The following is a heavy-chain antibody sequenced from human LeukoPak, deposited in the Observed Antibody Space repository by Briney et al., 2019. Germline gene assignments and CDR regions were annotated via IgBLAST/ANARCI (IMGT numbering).Heavy chain of an antibody. Sequence: GGSLRLSCAASGFTFSSYEMNWVRQAPGKGLEWVSYISTSGSTIHCADSVKGRFTFSRDNVKNSMYLQMDSLRAEDTAVYYCASRQSYTGYNYWGQGTLVTVSS. CDR3: ASRQSYTGYNY. CDR2: ISTSGSTI. V-gene: IGHV3-48*03. J-gene: IGHJ4*02. CDR1: GFTFSSYE. D-gene: IGHD5-24*01.